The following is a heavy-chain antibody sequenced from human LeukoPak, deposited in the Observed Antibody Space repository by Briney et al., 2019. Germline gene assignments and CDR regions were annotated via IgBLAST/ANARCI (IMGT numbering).Heavy chain of an antibody. Sequence: GSLRLSCAASGFTFSSYAMSWVRQAPGKGLEWIGEIYHSGSTNYNPSLKSRVTISVDKSKNQFSLKLSSVTAADTAVYYCARGDSSGYYGRGDAFDIWGQGTMVTVSS. J-gene: IGHJ3*02. CDR1: GFTFSSYAM. D-gene: IGHD3-22*01. V-gene: IGHV4-4*02. CDR2: IYHSGST. CDR3: ARGDSSGYYGRGDAFDI.